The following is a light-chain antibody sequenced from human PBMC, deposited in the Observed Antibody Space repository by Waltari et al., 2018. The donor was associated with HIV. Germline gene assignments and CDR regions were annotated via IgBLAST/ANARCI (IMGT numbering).Light chain of an antibody. CDR2: EVS. Sequence: QSALTQPPSASVSPGQSVTISCTGTSSDVGGYNYVSWYQQHPGKAPKLMIYEVSKRPSGVPDRFSGSKSGNTASLTVSGLQAEDEADYYCSSSRVFGGGTKLTVL. CDR3: SSSRV. J-gene: IGLJ3*02. V-gene: IGLV2-8*01. CDR1: SSDVGGYNY.